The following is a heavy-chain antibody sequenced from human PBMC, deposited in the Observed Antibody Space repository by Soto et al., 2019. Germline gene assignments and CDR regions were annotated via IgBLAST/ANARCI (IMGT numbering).Heavy chain of an antibody. D-gene: IGHD3-10*01. CDR1: GGSISSGDYS. V-gene: IGHV4-30-2*01. Sequence: SETLSLTCTVSGGSISSGDYSWSWIRQPPGKGLEWIGYMYGAGLTYYNPSLKSRVTISVDKSKNQFSLNLSSVTAADTALYYCARAPAGPSPRWDVWGQGTTVTVSS. CDR2: MYGAGLT. J-gene: IGHJ6*02. CDR3: ARAPAGPSPRWDV.